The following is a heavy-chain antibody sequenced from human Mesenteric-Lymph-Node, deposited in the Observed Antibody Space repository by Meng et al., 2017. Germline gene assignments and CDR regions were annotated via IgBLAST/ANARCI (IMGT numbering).Heavy chain of an antibody. J-gene: IGHJ4*02. CDR3: AREGPEYSSGWYGSPFDY. Sequence: GSLRLSCTVSGGSISSISYYWGWIRQPPGKGLEWIGSIYYSGSTYYNPSLKSRVTISVDTSKNQFSLKLSSVTAADTAVYYCAREGPEYSSGWYGSPFDYWGQGTLVTVSS. D-gene: IGHD6-19*01. CDR1: GGSISSISYY. CDR2: IYYSGST. V-gene: IGHV4-39*07.